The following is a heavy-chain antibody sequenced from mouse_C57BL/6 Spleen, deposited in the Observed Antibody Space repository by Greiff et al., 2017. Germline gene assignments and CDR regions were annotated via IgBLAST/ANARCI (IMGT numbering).Heavy chain of an antibody. CDR2: IWSGGST. Sequence: QVQLQQSGPGLVQPSQSLSITCTVSGFSLTSYGVHWVRQSPGKGLEWLGVIWSGGSTDYNAAFISRLSISKDNSKRQVFFKMNSLQADDTAIYYCARIPLITTVVAPYAMDYWGQGTSVTVSS. V-gene: IGHV2-2*01. D-gene: IGHD1-1*01. CDR3: ARIPLITTVVAPYAMDY. CDR1: GFSLTSYG. J-gene: IGHJ4*01.